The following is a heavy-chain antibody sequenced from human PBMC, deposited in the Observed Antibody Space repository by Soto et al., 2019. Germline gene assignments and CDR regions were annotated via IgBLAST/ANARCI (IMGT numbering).Heavy chain of an antibody. V-gene: IGHV3-30*18. CDR1: GFTFSSYG. CDR3: AKAPGATDAEYFQH. D-gene: IGHD1-26*01. J-gene: IGHJ1*01. Sequence: PGGSLRLSCAASGFTFSSYGMHWVRQAPGKGLEWVAVISYDGSNKYYADSVKGRFTISRDNSKNTLYLQMNSLRAEDTAVYYCAKAPGATDAEYFQHWGQGTLVTVSS. CDR2: ISYDGSNK.